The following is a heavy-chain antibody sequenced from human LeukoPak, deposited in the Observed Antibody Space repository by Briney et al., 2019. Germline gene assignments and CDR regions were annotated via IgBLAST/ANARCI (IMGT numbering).Heavy chain of an antibody. J-gene: IGHJ3*02. CDR3: ARDSNSSGWYGAFDI. V-gene: IGHV4-34*01. D-gene: IGHD6-19*01. Sequence: KPSETLSLTCAVYGGSFSGCYWSWIRQPPGKGLEWIGEINHSGSTNYNPSLKSRVTISVDTSKNQFSLKLSSVTAADTAVYYCARDSNSSGWYGAFDIWGQGTMVTVSS. CDR1: GGSFSGCY. CDR2: INHSGST.